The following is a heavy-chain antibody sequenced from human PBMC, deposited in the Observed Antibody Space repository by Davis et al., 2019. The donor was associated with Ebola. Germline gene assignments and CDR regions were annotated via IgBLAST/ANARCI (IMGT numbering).Heavy chain of an antibody. D-gene: IGHD5-12*01. V-gene: IGHV1-46*03. CDR2: INPNDGRT. CDR3: TTPGGEDSGYDVFDI. J-gene: IGHJ3*02. Sequence: SVPVSCKASGYTFPNYYMHWVRQAPGQGLEWMGMINPNDGRTIYAQKFQGRVTVTRDTSTTTVYMDLSSLRSEDTALYYCTTPGGEDSGYDVFDIWGQGTMVTVSS. CDR1: GYTFPNYY.